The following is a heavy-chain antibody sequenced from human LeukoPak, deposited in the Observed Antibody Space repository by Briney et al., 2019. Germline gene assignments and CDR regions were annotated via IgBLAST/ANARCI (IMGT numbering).Heavy chain of an antibody. CDR1: GYTFTSYH. J-gene: IGHJ4*02. CDR3: ARTSSGWYWNYFDY. V-gene: IGHV1-46*01. CDR2: INPSGGST. Sequence: GASLKVSCKASGYTFTSYHMPSARQPPGQLLEWIAIINPSGGSTSYAQKFQGRVTMTRDTSTSTVYMELSSLRSEDTAVYYCARTSSGWYWNYFDYWGQGTLVTVSS. D-gene: IGHD6-19*01.